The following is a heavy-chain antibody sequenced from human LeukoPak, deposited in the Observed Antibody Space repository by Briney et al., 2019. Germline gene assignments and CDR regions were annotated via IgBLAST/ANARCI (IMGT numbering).Heavy chain of an antibody. CDR3: ARGAHSGSYFLIDY. V-gene: IGHV1-2*02. CDR2: LNPGSGGT. CDR1: GYTFTGYY. D-gene: IGHD1-26*01. J-gene: IGHJ4*02. Sequence: ASVKVSCKASGYTFTGYYMHWVRQAPGQGPEWMGWLNPGSGGTNYAQNFQARVTMTRDTSITTAYMELTRLTSDDTAVYYCARGAHSGSYFLIDYWGQGTLVTVSS.